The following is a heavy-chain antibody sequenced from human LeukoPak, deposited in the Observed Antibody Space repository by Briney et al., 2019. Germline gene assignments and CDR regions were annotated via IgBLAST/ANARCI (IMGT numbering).Heavy chain of an antibody. J-gene: IGHJ5*02. CDR1: GPTFSSSS. CDR2: ISSRSRTI. Sequence: PGRCLTPSRAASGPTFSSSSTDCVRPAPRRGLEWVSSISSRSRTINYADSVKGRFTINRDNAMTSLYLKMNSMRDEDTAMYYCASESSWSGLRWFDPWGQGTLVTVSS. V-gene: IGHV3-48*02. D-gene: IGHD6-13*01. CDR3: ASESSWSGLRWFDP.